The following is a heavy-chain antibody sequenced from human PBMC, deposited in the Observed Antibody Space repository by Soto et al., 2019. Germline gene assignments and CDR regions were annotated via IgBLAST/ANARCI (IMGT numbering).Heavy chain of an antibody. CDR3: APDPHVVVVAATLT. V-gene: IGHV3-30*03. D-gene: IGHD2-15*01. J-gene: IGHJ5*02. CDR2: ISYDGSNK. Sequence: QVQLVESGGGVVQPGRSLRLSCAASGFTFSSFGMHWVRQAPGKGLEWVALISYDGSNKYYTDSVKGRFTISRDNSKNTLYLQMNNLRAEDTAVYYCAPDPHVVVVAATLTWGQGTLVTVSS. CDR1: GFTFSSFG.